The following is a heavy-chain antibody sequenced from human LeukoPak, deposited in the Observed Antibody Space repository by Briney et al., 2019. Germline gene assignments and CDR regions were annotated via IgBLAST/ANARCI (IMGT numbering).Heavy chain of an antibody. V-gene: IGHV1-69*01. J-gene: IGHJ4*02. CDR3: ARLGARTFSGSYFDY. CDR2: IIPIFGTA. Sequence: SVKVSCKASGGTFSSYAISWVRQAPGQGLEWMGGIIPIFGTANYAQKFQGRVTITADESTSTAYMELSSLRSEDTAVYYCARLGARTFSGSYFDYWGQGTLVTVSS. D-gene: IGHD1-26*01. CDR1: GGTFSSYA.